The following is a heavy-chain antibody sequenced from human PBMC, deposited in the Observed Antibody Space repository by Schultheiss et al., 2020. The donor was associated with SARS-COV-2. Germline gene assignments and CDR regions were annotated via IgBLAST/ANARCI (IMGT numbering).Heavy chain of an antibody. J-gene: IGHJ5*02. D-gene: IGHD6-19*01. Sequence: GGSLRLSCAASRFPFSNYTMNWVRQAPGKGLDWVSYISSSSSTIYYADSVKGRFTISRDNAKNSLYLQMNSLRAEDTAVYYCARDGGSGGSGWYGWFDPWGQGTLVTVSS. CDR2: ISSSSSTI. CDR3: ARDGGSGGSGWYGWFDP. V-gene: IGHV3-48*04. CDR1: RFPFSNYT.